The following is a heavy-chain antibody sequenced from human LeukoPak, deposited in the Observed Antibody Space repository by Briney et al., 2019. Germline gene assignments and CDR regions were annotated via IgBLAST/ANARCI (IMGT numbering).Heavy chain of an antibody. CDR3: AREPKEGIAAAGTTSVAFDI. V-gene: IGHV3-48*03. J-gene: IGHJ3*02. D-gene: IGHD6-13*01. CDR1: GFNFRDAA. CDR2: ISSSGSTI. Sequence: GGSLRLSCAASGFNFRDAAMTWVRQAPGKGLEWVSYISSSGSTIYYADSVKGRFTISRDNAKNSLYLQMNSLRAEDTAVYYCAREPKEGIAAAGTTSVAFDIWGQGTMVTVSS.